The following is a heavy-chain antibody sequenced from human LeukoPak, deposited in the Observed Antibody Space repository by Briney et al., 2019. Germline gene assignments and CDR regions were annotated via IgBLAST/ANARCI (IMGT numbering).Heavy chain of an antibody. J-gene: IGHJ4*02. CDR1: GGSISSYY. D-gene: IGHD3-16*02. CDR3: ARASLLWELSDGYFDY. V-gene: IGHV4-59*01. Sequence: PSETLSLTCTVSGGSISSYYWSWIRQPPGKGLEWIGYIYYSGSTNYNPSLKSRVTISVDTSKNQFSLKLSSVTAADTAVYYCARASLLWELSDGYFDYWGQGTLVTVSS. CDR2: IYYSGST.